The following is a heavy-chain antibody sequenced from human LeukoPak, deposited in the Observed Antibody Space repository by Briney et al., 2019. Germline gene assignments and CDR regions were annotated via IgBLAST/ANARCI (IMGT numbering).Heavy chain of an antibody. CDR1: GGSISSGDYY. CDR2: IYYSGST. J-gene: IGHJ4*02. V-gene: IGHV4-30-4*01. Sequence: SQTLSLTCTVSGGSISSGDYYWSWIRQPPGKGLEWIGYIYYSGSTYYNPSLKSRVTISVDTSKNQFSLKLSSVTAADTAVYYCARGPFLGVVVPAARSLGGYFDYWGQGTLVTVSS. D-gene: IGHD2-2*01. CDR3: ARGPFLGVVVPAARSLGGYFDY.